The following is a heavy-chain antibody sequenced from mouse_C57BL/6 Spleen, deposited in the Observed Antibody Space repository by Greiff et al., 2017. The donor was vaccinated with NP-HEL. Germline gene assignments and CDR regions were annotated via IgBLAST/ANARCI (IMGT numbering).Heavy chain of an antibody. J-gene: IGHJ1*03. CDR1: GFTFSDAW. CDR3: TRTTVVATYWYFDV. D-gene: IGHD1-1*01. CDR2: IRNKANNHAT. V-gene: IGHV6-6*01. Sequence: EVKLEESGGGLVQPGGSMKLSCAASGFTFSDAWMDWVRQSPEKGLEWVAEIRNKANNHATYYAESVKGRFTISRDDSKSSVYLQMNSLRAEDTGIYYCTRTTVVATYWYFDVWGTGTTVTVSS.